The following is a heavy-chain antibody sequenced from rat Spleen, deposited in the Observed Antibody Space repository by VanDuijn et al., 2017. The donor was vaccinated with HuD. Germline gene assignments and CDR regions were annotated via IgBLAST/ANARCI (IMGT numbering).Heavy chain of an antibody. CDR1: GFTFSAYD. Sequence: EVQLVETGGGLVQPGRSLKLSCAASGFTFSAYDMAWVRQAPTKGLEWVATISYDGSSTYYRDSVKGRYTISRDNAKSTLYLQMDSLRSEDTATYYCARQVLTRDYFDYWGQGVMVTVSS. J-gene: IGHJ2*01. CDR2: ISYDGSST. D-gene: IGHD1-3*01. V-gene: IGHV5-7*01. CDR3: ARQVLTRDYFDY.